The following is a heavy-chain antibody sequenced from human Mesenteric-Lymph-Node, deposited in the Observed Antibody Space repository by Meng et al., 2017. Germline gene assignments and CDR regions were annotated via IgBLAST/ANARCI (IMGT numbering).Heavy chain of an antibody. Sequence: SETLSLTCTVSGDSISPYYWNWIRQPPGKGLEWIGSIYHSGSTYYNPSLKSRVTISVDTSKNQFSLKLSSVTAADTAVYYCARVVRVAFDIWGQGTMVTVSS. CDR1: GDSISPYY. CDR3: ARVVRVAFDI. D-gene: IGHD6-13*01. V-gene: IGHV4-38-2*02. J-gene: IGHJ3*02. CDR2: IYHSGST.